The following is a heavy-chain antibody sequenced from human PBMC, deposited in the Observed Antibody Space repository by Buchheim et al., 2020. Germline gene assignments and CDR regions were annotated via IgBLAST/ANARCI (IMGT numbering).Heavy chain of an antibody. V-gene: IGHV4-34*01. CDR3: ARALRYFDWLLHWFDP. Sequence: QVQLQQWGAGLLKPSETLSLTCAVYGGSFSGYYWSWIRQPPGKGLEWIGEINHSGSTNCNPSLKSRVTISVDTSKNQFSLKLSSVTAADTAVYYCARALRYFDWLLHWFDPWGQGTL. D-gene: IGHD3-9*01. CDR2: INHSGST. CDR1: GGSFSGYY. J-gene: IGHJ5*02.